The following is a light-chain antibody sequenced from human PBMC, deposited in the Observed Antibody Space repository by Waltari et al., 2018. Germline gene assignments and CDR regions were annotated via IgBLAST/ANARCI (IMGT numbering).Light chain of an antibody. CDR1: QNVSSRY. CDR3: QQYGTFTWT. Sequence: EIVLTQSPVSLSLSPGERATLSCRASQNVSSRYLAWYQLKPGQAPRLLNYGSSSRATGVPDRFRGSGSGTDFTLNITRLEPEDFAVYYCQQYGTFTWTFGQGTKVEVK. V-gene: IGKV3-20*01. CDR2: GSS. J-gene: IGKJ1*01.